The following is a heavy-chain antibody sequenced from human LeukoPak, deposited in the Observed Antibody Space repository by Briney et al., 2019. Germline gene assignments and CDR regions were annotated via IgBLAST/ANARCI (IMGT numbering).Heavy chain of an antibody. V-gene: IGHV3-7*01. D-gene: IGHD3-22*01. CDR3: ASTYYYDSSLS. Sequence: GGSLRLSCAASGFTFSTYWMSWVRQAPGKGLEWVANIKQDGSEKYYVDSVKGRFTISRDNAKNSLYLQMNSLRAEDTAVYYCASTYYYDSSLSWGQGTLVTVSS. CDR2: IKQDGSEK. J-gene: IGHJ5*02. CDR1: GFTFSTYW.